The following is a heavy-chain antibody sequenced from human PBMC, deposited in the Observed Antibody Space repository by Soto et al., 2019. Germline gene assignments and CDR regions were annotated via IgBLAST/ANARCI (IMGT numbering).Heavy chain of an antibody. J-gene: IGHJ6*02. D-gene: IGHD2-15*01. CDR2: IIPIFGTA. V-gene: IGHV1-69*13. Sequence: ASVKVSCKASGGTFSSYAISWVRQAPGQGLEWMGGIIPIFGTANYAQKFQGRVTITADESTSTAYMELSSLRSEDTAVYYCARGGGCSGGSCYPPGYYYYGMDVWGQGTTVTVSS. CDR1: GGTFSSYA. CDR3: ARGGGCSGGSCYPPGYYYYGMDV.